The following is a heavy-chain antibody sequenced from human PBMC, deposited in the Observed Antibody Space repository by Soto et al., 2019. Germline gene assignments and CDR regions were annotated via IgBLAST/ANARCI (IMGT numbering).Heavy chain of an antibody. CDR1: GPTFITYF. Sequence: QLQLVQSGAQVTKPGASVKVSCRISGPTFITYFIHWVRQAPGQGLEWMGWIDPKSGGTTYEQKFRGRVTMTRDASINTAYMDLNRLTSEDTAMYYCARVSVDVPEWGQGTLITVSS. CDR2: IDPKSGGT. V-gene: IGHV1-2*02. J-gene: IGHJ4*02. CDR3: ARVSVDVPE. D-gene: IGHD5-12*01.